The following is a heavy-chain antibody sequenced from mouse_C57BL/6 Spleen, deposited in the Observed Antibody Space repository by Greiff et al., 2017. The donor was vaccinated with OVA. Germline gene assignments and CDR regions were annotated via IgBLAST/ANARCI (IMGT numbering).Heavy chain of an antibody. J-gene: IGHJ2*01. CDR1: GYTFTSYW. V-gene: IGHV1-50*01. Sequence: QVQLQQPGAELVKPGASVKLSCKASGYTFTSYWMQWVKQRPGQGLEWIGEIDPSDSYTNYNQKFKGKATLTVDTSSSTAYMQLSSLTSEDSAVYYCARGITTVVAPYWGQGTTLTVSS. D-gene: IGHD1-1*01. CDR3: ARGITTVVAPY. CDR2: IDPSDSYT.